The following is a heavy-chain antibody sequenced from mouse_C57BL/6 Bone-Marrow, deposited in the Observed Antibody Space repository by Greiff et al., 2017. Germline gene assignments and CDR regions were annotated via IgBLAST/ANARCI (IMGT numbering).Heavy chain of an antibody. J-gene: IGHJ1*03. D-gene: IGHD1-1*01. CDR3: ARYYYGSSYWYFDV. Sequence: QVHVKQPGAELVKPGASVKLSCKASGYTFTSYWMQWVKQRPGQGLEWIGEIDPSDSYTNYNQKFKGKATLTVDTSSSTAYMQLSSLTSEDSAVYYCARYYYGSSYWYFDVWGTGTTVTVSS. CDR2: IDPSDSYT. CDR1: GYTFTSYW. V-gene: IGHV1-50*01.